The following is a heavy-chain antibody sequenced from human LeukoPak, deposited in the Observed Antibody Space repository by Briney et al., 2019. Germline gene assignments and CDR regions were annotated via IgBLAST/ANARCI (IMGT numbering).Heavy chain of an antibody. Sequence: ASVKVSCKVSGYTLTELSMHWVRQAPGKGLEWMGGFDPEDGETIYAQKFQGRVTMTEDTSTDTAYMELSNLRSEDTAVYYCARVEGYYYWFGPWGQGTLVTVSS. D-gene: IGHD2-8*01. J-gene: IGHJ5*02. CDR2: FDPEDGET. CDR3: ARVEGYYYWFGP. V-gene: IGHV1-24*01. CDR1: GYTLTELS.